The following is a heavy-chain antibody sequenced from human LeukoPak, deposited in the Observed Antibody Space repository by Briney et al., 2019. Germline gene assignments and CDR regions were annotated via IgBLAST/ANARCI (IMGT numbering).Heavy chain of an antibody. Sequence: PSETLSLTCAVYGGSFSGYYWSWIRQPPGKGLEWIGEINHSGSTNYNPSLKSRVTISVDTSKNQFSLKLSSVTAADTAVYYCARADIVVVPAAHTLYYYYGMDVWGQGTTVTVSS. CDR3: ARADIVVVPAAHTLYYYYGMDV. V-gene: IGHV4-34*01. CDR2: INHSGST. J-gene: IGHJ6*02. CDR1: GGSFSGYY. D-gene: IGHD2-2*01.